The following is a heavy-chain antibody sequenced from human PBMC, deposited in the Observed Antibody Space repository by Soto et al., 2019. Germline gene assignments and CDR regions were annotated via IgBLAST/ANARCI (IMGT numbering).Heavy chain of an antibody. J-gene: IGHJ4*02. CDR2: IYYRGNT. Sequence: QVQLQKSGPGLVKPSETLSLTCTVSGGSIGTYYWSWIRQPPGKALEWIGYIYYRGNTDYNPSLKSRVTISLDTPKNQFSLKLSSVTATDTAEYYCARHPGYYDILTGYTTYYFDYWGQGFLVTVSS. CDR1: GGSIGTYY. V-gene: IGHV4-59*08. D-gene: IGHD3-9*01. CDR3: ARHPGYYDILTGYTTYYFDY.